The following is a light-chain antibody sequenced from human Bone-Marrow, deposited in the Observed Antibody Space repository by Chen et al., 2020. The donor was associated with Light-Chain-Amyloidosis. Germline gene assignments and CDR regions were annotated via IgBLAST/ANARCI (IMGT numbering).Light chain of an antibody. CDR1: SSDVGGYDI. J-gene: IGLJ1*01. V-gene: IGLV2-23*02. CDR2: EVT. CDR3: CAYRGGSFPYV. Sequence: QSALTQPASVTGSPGPSITISCTGTSSDVGGYDIVSWYRQHPGKAPKLLIVEVTKRPSGVSNRVSGSKSGNTASLTISGLRTEDAADYYCCAYRGGSFPYVFGPGTKVTVL.